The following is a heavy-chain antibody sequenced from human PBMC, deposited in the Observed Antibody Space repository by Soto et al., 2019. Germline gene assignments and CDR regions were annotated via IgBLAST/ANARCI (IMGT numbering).Heavy chain of an antibody. CDR2: IDPSGGST. CDR1: GYTFTKFH. V-gene: IGHV1-46*03. CDR3: ARGRFERITIFAFDY. J-gene: IGHJ4*02. Sequence: ASVKVSCKTSGYTFTKFHIHWVRQAPGQGLEWMGMIDPSGGSTSYAQKFQGRVTMTRDTSTSTVYMELSSLRSEDTAVYYCARGRFERITIFAFDYWGQGTLVTVSS. D-gene: IGHD3-3*01.